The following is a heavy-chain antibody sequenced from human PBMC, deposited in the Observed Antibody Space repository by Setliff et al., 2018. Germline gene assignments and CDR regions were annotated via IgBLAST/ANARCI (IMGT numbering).Heavy chain of an antibody. CDR3: ARHPPPPNYFDIGALDS. V-gene: IGHV1-69*02. Sequence: SVKVSCKASGGPLNSYSFSWVRQAPGQGLEWMGRIIPVLDITRYSQKFQGRVTITADKSTGIIYMELTSLRSDDTAVYYCARHPPPPNYFDIGALDSCGQGTLITVSS. CDR1: GGPLNSYS. D-gene: IGHD3-22*01. J-gene: IGHJ4*02. CDR2: IIPVLDIT.